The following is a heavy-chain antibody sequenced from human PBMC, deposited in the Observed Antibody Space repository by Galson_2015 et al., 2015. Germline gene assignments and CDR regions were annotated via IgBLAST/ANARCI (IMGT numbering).Heavy chain of an antibody. V-gene: IGHV3-48*01. D-gene: IGHD1-14*01. CDR1: GFTFSSYS. Sequence: SLRLSCAASGFTFSSYSMNWVRQAPGKGLEWVSYISISGSTIYYADSVKGRFTISRDNSKNSLYLQMNSLRAEDTAVYYCARQGGGTDWYFDLWGRGTLVTVSS. CDR3: ARQGGGTDWYFDL. CDR2: ISISGSTI. J-gene: IGHJ2*01.